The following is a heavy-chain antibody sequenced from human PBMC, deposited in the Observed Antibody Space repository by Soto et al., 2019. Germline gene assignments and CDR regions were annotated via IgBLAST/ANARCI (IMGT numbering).Heavy chain of an antibody. Sequence: GGSLRLSCAASGLTFTRYAMNWVRQAPGKGLEWVAGSGSGGGTFYADFVKGRFIISRENSRNTLYLQMNSLESEDTAVYYCSRDDSDWFFNWGRGTLVTVSS. CDR2: SGSGGGT. CDR3: SRDDSDWFFN. CDR1: GLTFTRYA. V-gene: IGHV3-23*01. J-gene: IGHJ4*02. D-gene: IGHD3-9*01.